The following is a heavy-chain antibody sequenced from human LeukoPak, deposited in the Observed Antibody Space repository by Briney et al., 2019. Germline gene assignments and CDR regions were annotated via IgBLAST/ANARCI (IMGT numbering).Heavy chain of an antibody. Sequence: GGSLRLSCAASGFTFSSYGMHWVRQAPGKGLEWVAYIKQDGSEENYVDSVKGRFTISRDNAKNSVDLQMNSLRVEDTAVYYCAELGIIMIWGVWGKGTTVTVSS. J-gene: IGHJ6*04. CDR2: IKQDGSEE. CDR3: AELGIIMIWGV. V-gene: IGHV3-7*01. D-gene: IGHD3-22*01. CDR1: GFTFSSYG.